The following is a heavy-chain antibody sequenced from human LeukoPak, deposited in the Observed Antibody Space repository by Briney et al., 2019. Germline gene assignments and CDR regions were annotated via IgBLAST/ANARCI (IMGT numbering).Heavy chain of an antibody. V-gene: IGHV3-23*01. CDR2: ISGSGGST. CDR1: GFTFSSYA. CDR3: AKSHTGYYYDSSGSDY. Sequence: PGGSLRLSCAASGFTFSSYAMSWVRRAPGKGLEWVSAISGSGGSTYYADSVKGRFPISRDNSKNTLYLQMNSLRAEDTAVYYCAKSHTGYYYDSSGSDYWGQGTLVTVSS. D-gene: IGHD3-22*01. J-gene: IGHJ4*02.